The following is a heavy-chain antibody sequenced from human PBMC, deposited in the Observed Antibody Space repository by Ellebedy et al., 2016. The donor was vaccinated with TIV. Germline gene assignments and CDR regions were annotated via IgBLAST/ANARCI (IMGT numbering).Heavy chain of an antibody. V-gene: IGHV4-59*01. J-gene: IGHJ6*02. CDR2: IYYSGST. CDR1: GGSISSYY. CDR3: ARDWYGGSGKRVYYYGMDV. Sequence: MPSETLSLTCTVSGGSISSYYWSRIRQPPGKGLEWIGYIYYSGSTNYNPSLKSRVTISVDTSKNQFSLKLSSVTAADTAVYYCARDWYGGSGKRVYYYGMDVWGQGTTVTVSS. D-gene: IGHD3-10*01.